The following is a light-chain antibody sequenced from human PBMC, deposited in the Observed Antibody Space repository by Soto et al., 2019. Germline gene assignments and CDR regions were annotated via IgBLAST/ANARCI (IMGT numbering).Light chain of an antibody. CDR2: DAS. CDR1: QSVSSY. Sequence: EIVLTQSPATLSLSPGERATLSCRASQSVSSYLAWYQQKPGQAPRLLIYDASNRATCIPARFSGSGSGTDFTLTISSLEPEDFGVYYCKQRSNWPRFTFGPGTKVDIK. CDR3: KQRSNWPRFT. V-gene: IGKV3-11*01. J-gene: IGKJ3*01.